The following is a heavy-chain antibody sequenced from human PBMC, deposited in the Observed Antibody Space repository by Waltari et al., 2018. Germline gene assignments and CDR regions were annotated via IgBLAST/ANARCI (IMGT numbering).Heavy chain of an antibody. Sequence: QVQLVESGGGVVQPGRSLRLSCAASGFTLSSSGMHWVRQAPGKGLEWVAVISYDGSNKYYADSVKGRFTISRDNSKNTLYLQMNSLRAEDTAVYYCAKNPGRGYDSSGYPLWGQGTLVTVSS. D-gene: IGHD3-22*01. J-gene: IGHJ4*02. CDR2: ISYDGSNK. CDR1: GFTLSSSG. CDR3: AKNPGRGYDSSGYPL. V-gene: IGHV3-30*18.